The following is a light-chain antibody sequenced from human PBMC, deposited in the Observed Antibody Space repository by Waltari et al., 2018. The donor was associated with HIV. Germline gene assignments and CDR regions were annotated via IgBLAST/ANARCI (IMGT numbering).Light chain of an antibody. CDR3: QSYDSSLSAFVV. J-gene: IGLJ2*01. Sequence: QSVLTQPPSVSGAPGQRVTISCTGSSSNIGAGYDVHWYQQLPGTAPKLLSYVNSNRPSGVPDRFSGSKSGTSASLAITGLQAEDEADYYCQSYDSSLSAFVVFGGGTKVTVL. CDR1: SSNIGAGYD. CDR2: VNS. V-gene: IGLV1-40*01.